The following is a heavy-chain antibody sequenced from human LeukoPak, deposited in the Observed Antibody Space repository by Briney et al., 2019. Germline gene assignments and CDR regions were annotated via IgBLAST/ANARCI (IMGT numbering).Heavy chain of an antibody. CDR1: GFTFSTYS. V-gene: IGHV3-21*01. CDR3: TAGLVGSTGYYYYYMDV. Sequence: PGGSLRLSCAVSGFTFSTYSMNWVRQAPGKGLEWVSSISSSSSYIYYADSVKGRFTISRDNAKNSLYLQMNSLRAEDTALYYCTAGLVGSTGYYYYYMDVWGKGTTVTVSS. CDR2: ISSSSSYI. D-gene: IGHD1-26*01. J-gene: IGHJ6*03.